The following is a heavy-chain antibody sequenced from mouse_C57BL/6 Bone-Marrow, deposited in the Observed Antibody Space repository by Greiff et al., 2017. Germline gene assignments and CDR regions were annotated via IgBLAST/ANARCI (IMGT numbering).Heavy chain of an antibody. CDR3: AKLLRKAMDY. CDR2: ISSGSSTI. J-gene: IGHJ4*01. Sequence: DVMLVESGGGLVKPGGSLKLSCAASGFTFSDYGMHWVRQAPEKGLEWVAYISSGSSTIYYADTVKGRFTISRDNAKNTLFLQMTSLRSEDTAMYYCAKLLRKAMDYWGQGTSVTVSS. CDR1: GFTFSDYG. V-gene: IGHV5-17*01. D-gene: IGHD1-1*01.